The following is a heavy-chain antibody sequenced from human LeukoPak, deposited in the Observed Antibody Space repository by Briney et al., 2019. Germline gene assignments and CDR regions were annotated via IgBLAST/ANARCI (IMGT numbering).Heavy chain of an antibody. Sequence: SETLSLTCAVYGGSFSGYYWSWIRQPPGKGLEWIGEINHSGSTNYNPSLRSRVTISVDTSKNQFSLKLSSVTAADTAVYYCARTRDYDFWSGYYDYWGQGTLVTVSS. V-gene: IGHV4-34*01. CDR1: GGSFSGYY. CDR3: ARTRDYDFWSGYYDY. J-gene: IGHJ4*02. D-gene: IGHD3-3*01. CDR2: INHSGST.